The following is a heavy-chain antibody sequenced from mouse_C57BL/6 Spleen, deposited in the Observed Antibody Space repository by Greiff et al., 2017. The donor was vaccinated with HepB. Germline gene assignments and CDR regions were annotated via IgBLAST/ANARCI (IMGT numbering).Heavy chain of an antibody. Sequence: DVHLVESGGGLVKPGGSLKLSCAASGFTFSDYGMHWVRQAPEKGLEWVAYISSGSSTIYYADTVKGRFTISRDNAKNTLFLQMTSLRSEDTAMYYCARNDYDVGYYAMDYWGQGTSVTVSS. CDR1: GFTFSDYG. CDR2: ISSGSSTI. V-gene: IGHV5-17*01. J-gene: IGHJ4*01. D-gene: IGHD2-4*01. CDR3: ARNDYDVGYYAMDY.